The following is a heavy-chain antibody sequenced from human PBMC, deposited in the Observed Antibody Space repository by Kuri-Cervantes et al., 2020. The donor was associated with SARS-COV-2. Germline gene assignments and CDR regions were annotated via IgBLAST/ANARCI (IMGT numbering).Heavy chain of an antibody. CDR1: GYTFSSYH. CDR3: ARDTRHYDFWSGYPYFDY. V-gene: IGHV1-46*01. Sequence: ASVKVSCKASGYTFSSYHMHWVRQAPGQGLEWMGIIYPSGGSTSYPQKFQGRVSMTSDASTTTVYMELRSPRPDDTAVFYCARDTRHYDFWSGYPYFDYWGQGTLVTVSS. CDR2: IYPSGGST. J-gene: IGHJ4*02. D-gene: IGHD3-3*01.